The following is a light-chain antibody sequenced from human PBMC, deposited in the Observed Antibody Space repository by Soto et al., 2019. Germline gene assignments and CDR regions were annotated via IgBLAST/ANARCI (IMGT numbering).Light chain of an antibody. Sequence: ARQNIDKWIAWYQQKPGKAPKLLIYAASSLRGGVPSRFSGSGSVTDFTLTISSLQPEDFSTYSCQHASSFPLTLGQGTRLEIK. CDR1: QNIDKW. J-gene: IGKJ5*01. CDR3: QHASSFPLT. V-gene: IGKV1-12*01. CDR2: AAS.